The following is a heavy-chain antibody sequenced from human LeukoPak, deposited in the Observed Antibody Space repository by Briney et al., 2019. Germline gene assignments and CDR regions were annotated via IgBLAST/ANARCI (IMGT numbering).Heavy chain of an antibody. CDR3: AKDYYYYDNSGYYPISNFDY. CDR2: ISDTGRLS. J-gene: IGHJ4*02. V-gene: IGHV3-23*01. D-gene: IGHD3-22*01. CDR1: GFTFSSSA. Sequence: SGGSLRLSCAASGFTFSSSAMSWVRQAPGKGLEWVAAISDTGRLSYCADSVNGRFTISRDNSKNTLSLQMNSLRAADTAVYYCAKDYYYYDNSGYYPISNFDYWGQGTLVTVSS.